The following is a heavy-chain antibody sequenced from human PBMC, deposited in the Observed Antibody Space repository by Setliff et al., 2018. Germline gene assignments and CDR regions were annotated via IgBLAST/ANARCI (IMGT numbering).Heavy chain of an antibody. D-gene: IGHD5-12*01. CDR2: VYYSGTA. J-gene: IGHJ4*02. V-gene: IGHV4-59*01. CDR1: DGSLSTYY. Sequence: SETLSLTCTVSDGSLSTYYWSWIRQPPGKGLEFIGYVYYSGTANYSPSLRSRLTMSVDTSKNQFSLKLRSVTAADTAVYYCARGGTFRYFDFWGQGAPVTVSS. CDR3: ARGGTFRYFDF.